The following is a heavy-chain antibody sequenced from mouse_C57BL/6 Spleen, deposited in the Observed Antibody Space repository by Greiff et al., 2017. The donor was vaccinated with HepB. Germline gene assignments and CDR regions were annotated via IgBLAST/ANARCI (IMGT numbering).Heavy chain of an antibody. Sequence: EVQLVESGGDLVKPGGSLKLSCAASGFTFSSYGMSWVRQTPDKRLEWVATISSGGSYTYYPDSVKGRFTISRDNAKNTLYLQMSSLKSEDTAMYYCARRGFTTARYFDYWGQGTTLTVSS. CDR3: ARRGFTTARYFDY. CDR1: GFTFSSYG. D-gene: IGHD1-2*01. J-gene: IGHJ2*01. V-gene: IGHV5-6*01. CDR2: ISSGGSYT.